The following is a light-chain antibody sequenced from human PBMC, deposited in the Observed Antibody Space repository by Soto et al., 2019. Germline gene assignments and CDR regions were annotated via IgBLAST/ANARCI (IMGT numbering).Light chain of an antibody. J-gene: IGKJ1*01. V-gene: IGKV3-20*01. CDR1: QSVHSSH. CDR2: GAS. Sequence: EIVLTQSPGTLSLSAGERATLSCRASQSVHSSHLAWYQQRPGQPPRLLIYGASSRATGIPDRFSGSGSGTVFTLTISRLEPEDFAVYFCQQYGSSPTTFGQGTKVDIK. CDR3: QQYGSSPTT.